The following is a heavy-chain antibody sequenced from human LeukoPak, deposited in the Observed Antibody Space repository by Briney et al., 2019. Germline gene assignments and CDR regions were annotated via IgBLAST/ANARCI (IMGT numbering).Heavy chain of an antibody. CDR1: GYTFTSYD. D-gene: IGHD1-14*01. V-gene: IGHV1-8*01. CDR3: ARGGRATDRDYYYYYGMDV. J-gene: IGHJ6*02. Sequence: ASVKVSCKASGYTFTSYDINWVRQATGQGLEWMGWMNPNSGNTGYAQKFQGRVTMTRNTSISTAYMELSSLRSEDTAVYYCARGGRATDRDYYYYYGMDVWGQGTTVTVSS. CDR2: MNPNSGNT.